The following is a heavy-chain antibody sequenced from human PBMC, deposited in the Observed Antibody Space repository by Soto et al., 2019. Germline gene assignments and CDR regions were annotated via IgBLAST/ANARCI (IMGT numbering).Heavy chain of an antibody. CDR1: GGSISSGDYY. CDR2: IYYSGST. CDR3: ASTMTTVVTRDY. Sequence: SETLSLTCTVSGGSISSGDYYWSWIRQPPGKGLEWIGYIYYSGSTYYNPSLKSRVTISVDTSKNQFSLKLSSVTAADTAVYYCASTMTTVVTRDYWGQGTLVTVSS. V-gene: IGHV4-30-4*01. J-gene: IGHJ4*02. D-gene: IGHD4-17*01.